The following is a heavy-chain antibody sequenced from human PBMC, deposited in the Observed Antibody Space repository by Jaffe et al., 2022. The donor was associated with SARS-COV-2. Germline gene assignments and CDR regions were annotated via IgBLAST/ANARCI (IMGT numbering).Heavy chain of an antibody. D-gene: IGHD3-22*01. CDR1: GYSFTSYW. V-gene: IGHV5-51*01. Sequence: EVQLVQSGAEVKKPGESLKISCKGSGYSFTSYWIGWVRQMPGKGLEWMGIIYPGDSDTRYSPSFQGQVTISADKSISTAYLQWSSLKASDTAMYYCARRWYYYDSSGYSLYFDLWGRGTLVTVSS. CDR2: IYPGDSDT. J-gene: IGHJ2*01. CDR3: ARRWYYYDSSGYSLYFDL.